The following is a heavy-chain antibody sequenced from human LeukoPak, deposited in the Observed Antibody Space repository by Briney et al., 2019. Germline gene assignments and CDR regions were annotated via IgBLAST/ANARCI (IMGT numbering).Heavy chain of an antibody. Sequence: ASVKVSCKASGGTFSSYAISWVRQAPGQGLEWMGGIIPIFGTANYAQKFQGRVTITTDESTSTAYMELSSLRSEDTAVYYCARAQRGDCSGGSCYGQYYYYMDVWGKGTTVTVSS. J-gene: IGHJ6*03. CDR3: ARAQRGDCSGGSCYGQYYYYMDV. D-gene: IGHD2-15*01. V-gene: IGHV1-69*05. CDR1: GGTFSSYA. CDR2: IIPIFGTA.